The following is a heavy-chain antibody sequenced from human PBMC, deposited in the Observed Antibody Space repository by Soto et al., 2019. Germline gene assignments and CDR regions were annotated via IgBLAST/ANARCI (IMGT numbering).Heavy chain of an antibody. Sequence: GGSLRLSCAASGFTFSNAWMSWVRQAPGKGLEWVGRIKSKTDGGTTEYAAPVKGRFTISRDDSKNTLYLQMNSLKTEDKAVYYCTTDLNQYWSWIDDDRLEWLQPRDYYYYMDVWGKGTTVTVSS. CDR2: IKSKTDGGTT. V-gene: IGHV3-15*01. D-gene: IGHD3-3*01. CDR1: GFTFSNAW. CDR3: TTDLNQYWSWIDDDRLEWLQPRDYYYYMDV. J-gene: IGHJ6*03.